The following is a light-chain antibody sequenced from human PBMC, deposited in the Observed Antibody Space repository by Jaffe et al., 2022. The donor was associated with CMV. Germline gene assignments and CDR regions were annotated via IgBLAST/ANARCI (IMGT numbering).Light chain of an antibody. CDR3: QQYTNYPYT. V-gene: IGKV1D-16*01. J-gene: IGKJ2*01. CDR1: QDITNW. CDR2: AAS. Sequence: DVLMTQSPSSLSASVGDRVTITCRASQDITNWVAWYQQKPGKAPKSLIYAASSLQSGVPSRFSGSGSGTHFTFTIISLQPEDFATYYCQQYTNYPYTFGQGTKLEIK.